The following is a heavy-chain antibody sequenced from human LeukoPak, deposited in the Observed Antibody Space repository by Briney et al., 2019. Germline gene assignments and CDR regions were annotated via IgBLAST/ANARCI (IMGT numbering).Heavy chain of an antibody. J-gene: IGHJ4*02. V-gene: IGHV1-69*13. CDR2: IIPIFGTA. CDR1: GGTFSSYA. D-gene: IGHD1-26*01. Sequence: SVKVSCKASGGTFSSYAISWVRQAPGQGLEWMGGIIPIFGTANYAQKFQGRVTITADESTSTAYMELSSLRSEDTAVYYCAREVGATHYFDYWGQGTLVTVSS. CDR3: AREVGATHYFDY.